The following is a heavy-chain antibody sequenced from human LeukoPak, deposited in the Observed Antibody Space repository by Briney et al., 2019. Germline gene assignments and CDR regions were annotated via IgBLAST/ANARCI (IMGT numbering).Heavy chain of an antibody. J-gene: IGHJ6*04. V-gene: IGHV1-18*04. CDR2: ISAYNGNT. CDR3: ARGHVVAATLGMFPNYCYYGMDV. D-gene: IGHD2-15*01. Sequence: ASVKVSCKASGYTFTSYGISWVRQAPGQGLEWMGWISAYNGNTNYAQKLQGRVTMTTDTSTSTAYMELRSLRSDDTAVYYCARGHVVAATLGMFPNYCYYGMDVWGKGTTVTVSS. CDR1: GYTFTSYG.